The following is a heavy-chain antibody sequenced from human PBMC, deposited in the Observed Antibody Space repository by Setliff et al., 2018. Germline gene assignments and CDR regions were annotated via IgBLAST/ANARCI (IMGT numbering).Heavy chain of an antibody. CDR2: SGHRPDSYIT. D-gene: IGHD3-22*01. Sequence: GGSLRLSCAASGFTFNDHYMDWVRQAPGKGLEWVGQSGHRPDSYITDYAASVKGRFTISRDVSKNSLYLQMNSLKTEDTAVYYCAKVLDTTGYYYFDFWGQGTLVTVSS. J-gene: IGHJ4*02. CDR3: AKVLDTTGYYYFDF. CDR1: GFTFNDHY. V-gene: IGHV3-72*01.